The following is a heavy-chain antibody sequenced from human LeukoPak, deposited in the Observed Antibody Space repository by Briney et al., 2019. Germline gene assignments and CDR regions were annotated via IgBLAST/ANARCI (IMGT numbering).Heavy chain of an antibody. J-gene: IGHJ6*04. D-gene: IGHD2-15*01. CDR2: ISSSGSTI. CDR1: GSTFSSYE. V-gene: IGHV3-48*03. Sequence: PGGSLRLSCAASGSTFSSYEMNWVRQAPGKGLEWVSYISSSGSTIYYADSVEGRFTISRDNAKNSLYLQMNSLRAEDAAVYYCARDHGLFYGMDVWGKGTTVTVSS. CDR3: ARDHGLFYGMDV.